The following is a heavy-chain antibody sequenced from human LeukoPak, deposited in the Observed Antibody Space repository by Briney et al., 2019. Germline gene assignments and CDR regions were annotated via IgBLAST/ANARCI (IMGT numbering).Heavy chain of an antibody. D-gene: IGHD3-22*01. CDR2: ISSSSSYI. CDR1: GFTFSRYS. Sequence: PGGSLRLSCAVSGFTFSRYSMSWVRQAPGKGLEWVSSISSSSSYIYNADSVKGRFTISRDNDKNSLFLQMNSLRAEDTAVYYCAKGPDSSGYGYYYGMVVWGQGTTVTVSS. J-gene: IGHJ6*02. V-gene: IGHV3-21*04. CDR3: AKGPDSSGYGYYYGMVV.